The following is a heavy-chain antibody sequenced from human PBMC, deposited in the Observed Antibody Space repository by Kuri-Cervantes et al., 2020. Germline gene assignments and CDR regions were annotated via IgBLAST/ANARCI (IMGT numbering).Heavy chain of an antibody. D-gene: IGHD2-2*01. CDR3: ATRAPYIVVLPAAANAFDI. V-gene: IGHV1-8*01. CDR1: GYTFTSYD. Sequence: ASVKVSCKASGYTFTSYDINWVRQATGQGLEWMGWMNPNSGNTGYAQKFQDRVTMTRNTPISTAYMELSSLRSEDTAVYYCATRAPYIVVLPAAANAFDIWGQGTMVTVSS. J-gene: IGHJ3*02. CDR2: MNPNSGNT.